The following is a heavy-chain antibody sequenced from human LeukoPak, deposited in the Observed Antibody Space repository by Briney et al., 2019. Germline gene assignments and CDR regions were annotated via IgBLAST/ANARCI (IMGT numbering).Heavy chain of an antibody. D-gene: IGHD5-12*01. CDR2: ISGSGGST. CDR1: GFTFSSYG. V-gene: IGHV3-23*01. CDR3: AKGAVDIVATIREFDY. J-gene: IGHJ4*02. Sequence: GGSLRLSCAASGFTFSSYGMSWVRQAPGKGLEWVSAISGSGGSTYYADSVKGRFTISRDNSKNTLYLQMNSLRAEDTAVYYCAKGAVDIVATIREFDYWGQGTLVTVSS.